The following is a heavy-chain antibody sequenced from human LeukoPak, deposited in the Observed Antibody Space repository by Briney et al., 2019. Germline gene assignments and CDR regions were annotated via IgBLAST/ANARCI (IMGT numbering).Heavy chain of an antibody. CDR2: ISSSSSTI. CDR3: ARSDSTASDAFDI. Sequence: GGSLRLSCAASGFTSRSYSMNWVRQAPGKGLEWVSYISSSSSTIYYADSVKGRFTISRDNAKNSLYLQMNSLRAEDTAVYYCARSDSTASDAFDIWGQGTMVTVSS. V-gene: IGHV3-48*04. J-gene: IGHJ3*02. CDR1: GFTSRSYS. D-gene: IGHD3-22*01.